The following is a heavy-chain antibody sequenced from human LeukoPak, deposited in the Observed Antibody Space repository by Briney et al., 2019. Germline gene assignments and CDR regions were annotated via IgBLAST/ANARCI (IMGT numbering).Heavy chain of an antibody. CDR2: IYYSGST. CDR3: ASNPEWEWEGFDY. V-gene: IGHV4-4*07. J-gene: IGHJ4*02. Sequence: SETLSLTCTVSGGSISSYYWSWIRQPAGKGLEWIGSIYYSGSTYYNPSLKSRVTISVDTSKDQFSLKLSSVTAADTAVYYCASNPEWEWEGFDYWGQGTLVTVSS. D-gene: IGHD1-26*01. CDR1: GGSISSYY.